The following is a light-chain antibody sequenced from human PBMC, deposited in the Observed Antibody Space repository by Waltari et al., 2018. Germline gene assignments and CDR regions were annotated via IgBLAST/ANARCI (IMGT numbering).Light chain of an antibody. J-gene: IGKJ1*01. CDR3: QQYNNWPET. CDR2: GAS. CDR1: QSIGSN. Sequence: DIVMTQSPATLSVSPGERAPPSCRASQSIGSNLAWYQHKPGQAPRFLIYGASTRATGIPARFSGSGSGTEFTLTISSLQSADFAVYYCQQYNNWPETFGQGTKVEIK. V-gene: IGKV3-15*01.